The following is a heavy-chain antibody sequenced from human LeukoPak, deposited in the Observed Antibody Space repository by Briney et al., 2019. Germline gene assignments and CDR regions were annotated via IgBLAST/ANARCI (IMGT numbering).Heavy chain of an antibody. CDR1: GFIFSTYW. V-gene: IGHV3-7*01. D-gene: IGHD6-19*01. Sequence: GGSLRLSCAASGFIFSTYWMMWARQAPGKGLEWVANMKGDGSEIHYVDSVKGRFTISRDNARNSLFLQMNGLRPEDTAVYYCASEYGGSGWGDYWGQGTLVTVSS. CDR3: ASEYGGSGWGDY. CDR2: MKGDGSEI. J-gene: IGHJ4*02.